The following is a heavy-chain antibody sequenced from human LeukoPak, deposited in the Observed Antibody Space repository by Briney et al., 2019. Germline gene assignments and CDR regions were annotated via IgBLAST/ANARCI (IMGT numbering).Heavy chain of an antibody. J-gene: IGHJ4*02. Sequence: SETLSLTCAVYGGSFSGYYWSWIRQPPGKGLEWIGEINHSGSTNYNPSLKSRVTISVDTSKNQFSLKLSSVTAADTAVYYCARGRRLYPLDYWGQGTLVTVSS. D-gene: IGHD1-14*01. CDR3: ARGRRLYPLDY. CDR1: GGSFSGYY. V-gene: IGHV4-34*01. CDR2: INHSGST.